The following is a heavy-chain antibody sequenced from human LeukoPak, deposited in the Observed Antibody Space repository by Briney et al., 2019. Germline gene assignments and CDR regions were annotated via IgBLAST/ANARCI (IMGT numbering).Heavy chain of an antibody. D-gene: IGHD6-13*01. Sequence: ASVKVSCKASGFTFTGYYMHWVRQAPGQGLEWMGWINPNSGGTNYAQKFQGGVTMTRDTSISTAYMELSRLRSDDTAVYCCAATAAGTGEIGFLNYWGQGTLVTVSS. V-gene: IGHV1-2*02. J-gene: IGHJ4*02. CDR1: GFTFTGYY. CDR2: INPNSGGT. CDR3: AATAAGTGEIGFLNY.